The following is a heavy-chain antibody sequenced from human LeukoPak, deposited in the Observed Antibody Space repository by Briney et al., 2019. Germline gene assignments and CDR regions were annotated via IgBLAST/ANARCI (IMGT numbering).Heavy chain of an antibody. CDR1: GDSFNTYY. V-gene: IGHV4-59*01. CDR3: ARVGQWQYYFDY. CDR2: MCYSGST. J-gene: IGHJ4*02. Sequence: SETLSLTCTVSGDSFNTYYWSWIRQPPGKGLEWIGYMCYSGSTNYNPSLKSRVTISVDTSKNQFSLNLHSVTAADTALYYCARVGQWQYYFDYWGQGTLVTVSS. D-gene: IGHD6-19*01.